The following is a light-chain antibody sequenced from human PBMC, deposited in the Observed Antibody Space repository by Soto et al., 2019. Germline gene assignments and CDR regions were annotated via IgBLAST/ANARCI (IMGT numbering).Light chain of an antibody. CDR2: TTS. Sequence: DIQMTQSPSSVSASVGDRVTITCRASQGINNWLAGYQQKPGEPPKLLIYTTSNLQSGVPSRFSGSGSGTDFTLTISSLQPEDFATYYCQQANSFPLTFGGGTKVEIK. V-gene: IGKV1D-12*01. CDR1: QGINNW. J-gene: IGKJ4*01. CDR3: QQANSFPLT.